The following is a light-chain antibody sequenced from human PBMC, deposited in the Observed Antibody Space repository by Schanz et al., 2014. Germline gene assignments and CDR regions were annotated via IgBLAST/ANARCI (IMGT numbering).Light chain of an antibody. J-gene: IGLJ3*02. V-gene: IGLV2-14*03. CDR3: SSYTSYATGV. CDR2: DVG. CDR1: SSDIGNYDY. Sequence: QSALTQPASVSGSPGQSITISCTGTSSDIGNYDYVSWYRQHPGKAPKLIIYDVGDRPSGVSNRFSGSKSGNTASLTISGLQPEDEADYYCSSYTSYATGVFGGGTKVTVL.